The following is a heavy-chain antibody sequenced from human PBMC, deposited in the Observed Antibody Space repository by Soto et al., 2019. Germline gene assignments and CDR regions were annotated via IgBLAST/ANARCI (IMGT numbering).Heavy chain of an antibody. CDR1: GFTFGSYD. J-gene: IGHJ6*01. CDR3: PKDRDVVVWGGLDV. CDR2: ISASGGSA. D-gene: IGHD3-16*01. V-gene: IGHV3-23*01. Sequence: EVQLLESGGGLVQPGGSLRLSCAASGFTFGSYDMNWVRQAPGKGLERVSGISASGGSAYYADSVKGRFTISRDNSKNLLYLQLKSLRAEDTAIDCCPKDRDVVVWGGLDVWGQGTRVTVSS.